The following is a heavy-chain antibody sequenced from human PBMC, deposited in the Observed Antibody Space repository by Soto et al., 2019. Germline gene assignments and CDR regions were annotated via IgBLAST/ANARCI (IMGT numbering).Heavy chain of an antibody. D-gene: IGHD3-10*01. CDR1: GGSFSGYY. CDR3: ARGPGDYYYYGMDV. J-gene: IGHJ6*02. V-gene: IGHV4-34*01. CDR2: INHSGST. Sequence: QVQLQQWGAGLLKPSETLSLTCAVYGGSFSGYYWSWIRQPPGKGLEWIGEINHSGSTNYNPSLKSRGTISVDTSKNQFSLKLSSVTAADTAVYYCARGPGDYYYYGMDVWGQGTTVTVSS.